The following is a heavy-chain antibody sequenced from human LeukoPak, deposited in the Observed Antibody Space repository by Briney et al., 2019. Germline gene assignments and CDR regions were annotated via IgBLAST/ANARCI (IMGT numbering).Heavy chain of an antibody. J-gene: IGHJ4*02. CDR3: TTGIDYGGGY. CDR1: GFSFTNVW. Sequence: PGGSLRLSCAVSGFSFTNVWMNWVRQAPGKGLEWVGRIKNKDEGEKTDYAAPVKGRFTISRDDSKATLFLQMNSLKMEDTAIYYCTTGIDYGGGYWGQGTLVSVSS. V-gene: IGHV3-15*07. D-gene: IGHD3-16*01. CDR2: IKNKDEGEKT.